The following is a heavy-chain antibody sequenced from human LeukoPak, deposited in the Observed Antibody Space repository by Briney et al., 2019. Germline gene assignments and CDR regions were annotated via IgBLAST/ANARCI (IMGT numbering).Heavy chain of an antibody. V-gene: IGHV3-20*04. CDR3: ARDGGDFCFDY. J-gene: IGHJ4*02. D-gene: IGHD3-16*01. Sequence: PGGSLRLSCEGSGFTFSDAWMNWVRQAPGKGLEWVSGINWKGGSTGYADSVKGRFTISRDNAKNSLYLQMNSLRAEDTALYYCARDGGDFCFDYWGQGTLVTVSS. CDR2: INWKGGST. CDR1: GFTFSDAW.